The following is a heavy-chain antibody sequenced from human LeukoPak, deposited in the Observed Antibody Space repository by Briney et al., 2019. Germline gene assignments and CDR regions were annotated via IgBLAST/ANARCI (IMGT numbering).Heavy chain of an antibody. V-gene: IGHV4-30-4*08. J-gene: IGHJ6*03. D-gene: IGHD5-18*01. Sequence: SQTLSLTCTVSGGSINSGDYYWSWIRQPPGKGLEWIGYMYYSGSTYYNPSLKSRVTISVDTSKNQFSLKLSSVTAADTAVYYCARDAGYSPGIYYYMDVWGKGTTVTVSS. CDR3: ARDAGYSPGIYYYMDV. CDR1: GGSINSGDYY. CDR2: MYYSGST.